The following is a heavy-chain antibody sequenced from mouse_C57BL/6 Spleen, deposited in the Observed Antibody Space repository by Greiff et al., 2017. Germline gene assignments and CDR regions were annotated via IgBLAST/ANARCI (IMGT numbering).Heavy chain of an antibody. CDR3: ARGDYYGSSWGY. V-gene: IGHV5-17*01. D-gene: IGHD1-1*01. J-gene: IGHJ2*01. CDR2: ISSGSSTI. CDR1: GFTFSDYG. Sequence: EVKVEESGGGLVKPGGSLKLSCAASGFTFSDYGMHWVRQAPEKGLEWVAYISSGSSTIYYADTVKGRFTISRDNAKNTLFLQMTSLRSEDTAMYYGARGDYYGSSWGYWGQGTTLTVSS.